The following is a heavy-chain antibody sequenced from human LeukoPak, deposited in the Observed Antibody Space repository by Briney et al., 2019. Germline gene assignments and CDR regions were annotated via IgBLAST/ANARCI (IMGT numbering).Heavy chain of an antibody. CDR3: ARGRSITILRGVAISDGFDM. CDR1: GFTFSRHG. V-gene: IGHV3-21*01. CDR2: IDTTSSYI. Sequence: GGSLRLSCAASGFTFSRHGMNWVRQAPGKGLEWVSSIDTTSSYIYYADSMKGRFTISRDNAKNSLYLEMNSLRAEDTAVYYCARGRSITILRGVAISDGFDMWGQGTMVTVSS. J-gene: IGHJ3*02. D-gene: IGHD3-10*01.